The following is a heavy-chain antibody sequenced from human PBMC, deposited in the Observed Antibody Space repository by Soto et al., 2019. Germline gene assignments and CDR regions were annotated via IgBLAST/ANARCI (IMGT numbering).Heavy chain of an antibody. CDR3: ARERGGYKHFDY. V-gene: IGHV1-18*01. CDR1: GYTFTDYG. J-gene: IGHJ4*02. D-gene: IGHD1-26*01. CDR2: INTYKGNI. Sequence: QVQLVQSGAEVKKPGASVRVSCKSSGYTFTDYGITWVRQAPGQGLEWMGWINTYKGNINYAQRLQGRVTMTTDTSTSTAYMELRSLTSDEPAVYYCARERGGYKHFDYWGQGALVTVSS.